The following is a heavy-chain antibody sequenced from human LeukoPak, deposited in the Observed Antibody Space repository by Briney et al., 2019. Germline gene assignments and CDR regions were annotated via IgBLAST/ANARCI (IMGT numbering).Heavy chain of an antibody. CDR1: GFTFDDYA. CDR2: ISWNSGSI. D-gene: IGHD4-23*01. V-gene: IGHV3-9*01. Sequence: GGSLRLSCAASGFTFDDYAMHWVRQAPGKGLEWVSGISWNSGSIGYADSVKGRFTISRDNAKNSLYLQMNSLRAEDTALYYCAKDIDGVVRAFDIWGHGTMVTVSS. J-gene: IGHJ3*02. CDR3: AKDIDGVVRAFDI.